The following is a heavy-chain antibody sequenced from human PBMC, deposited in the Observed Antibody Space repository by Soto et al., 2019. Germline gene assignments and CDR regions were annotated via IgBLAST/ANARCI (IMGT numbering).Heavy chain of an antibody. V-gene: IGHV4-39*07. Sequence: SETLSLTCTVSGGSINNYYWGWIRQPPGKGLEWIGSIYYSGSTYYNPSLKSRVTISVDTSKNQFSLKLSSVTAADTAVYYCAGTSVYYDFWSGYYPRGYYYYGMDVWGQGTTVTVSS. CDR1: GGSINNYY. CDR3: AGTSVYYDFWSGYYPRGYYYYGMDV. J-gene: IGHJ6*02. CDR2: IYYSGST. D-gene: IGHD3-3*01.